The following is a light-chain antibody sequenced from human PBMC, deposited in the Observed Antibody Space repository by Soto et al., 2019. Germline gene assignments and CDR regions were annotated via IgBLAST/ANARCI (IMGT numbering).Light chain of an antibody. V-gene: IGKV1-5*01. J-gene: IGKJ1*01. CDR2: DAS. CDR1: QTIDRW. CDR3: KRYDSNPT. Sequence: DIQLTQSPSPLSASIGDRVVITCRASQTIDRWLAWYQQRPGLAPRLLIYDASTSESGIPSRFSFSGSETAFTLTISSLKPNDFATSRCKRYDSNPTFGQGTTVEVK.